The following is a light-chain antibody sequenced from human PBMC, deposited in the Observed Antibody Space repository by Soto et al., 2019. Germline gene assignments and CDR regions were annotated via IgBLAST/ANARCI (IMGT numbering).Light chain of an antibody. V-gene: IGKV2-30*01. CDR2: QVS. J-gene: IGKJ1*01. Sequence: DVVMTQSPLSLPVTLGQPASISCRSSQSLVYSDGNTYLNWFQQRPGQSPRRLIYQVSNRDSGVPDRFSGSGSGTDFTLKISRVEAEDVGVYYCIQSTRWPRTFGQGTKVEIK. CDR1: QSLVYSDGNTY. CDR3: IQSTRWPRT.